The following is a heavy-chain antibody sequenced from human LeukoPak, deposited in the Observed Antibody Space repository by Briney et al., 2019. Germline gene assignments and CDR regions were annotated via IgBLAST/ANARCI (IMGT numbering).Heavy chain of an antibody. CDR1: GYTFTSYG. D-gene: IGHD6-19*01. V-gene: IGHV1-18*01. CDR3: AREDDVKHHSSGWLPHPNYHYGMDV. CDR2: ISAYNGNT. Sequence: ASVKVSCKASGYTFTSYGITWVRQAPGQGLEWMGWISAYNGNTNYAQKFQGRVTMTTDTSTSTAYMELRSLRSDDTAVYYCAREDDVKHHSSGWLPHPNYHYGMDVWGPRTTVTVSS. J-gene: IGHJ6*02.